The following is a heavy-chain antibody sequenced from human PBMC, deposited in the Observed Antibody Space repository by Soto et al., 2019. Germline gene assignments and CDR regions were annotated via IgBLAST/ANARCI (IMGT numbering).Heavy chain of an antibody. Sequence: GGSLRLPCAASGFTFSSYAMHWVRQAPGKGLEYVSAISSNGGSTYYANSVKGRFTISRDNSKNTLYLQMGSLRAEDMAVYYCARDRLDCSGGSCYRYFDYWGQGTLVTVSS. CDR2: ISSNGGST. CDR1: GFTFSSYA. D-gene: IGHD2-15*01. J-gene: IGHJ4*02. CDR3: ARDRLDCSGGSCYRYFDY. V-gene: IGHV3-64*01.